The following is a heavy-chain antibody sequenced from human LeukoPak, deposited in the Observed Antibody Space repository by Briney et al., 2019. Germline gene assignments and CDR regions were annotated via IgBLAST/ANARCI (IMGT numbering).Heavy chain of an antibody. V-gene: IGHV3-53*01. Sequence: GGSLRLYCAASGFTVSGNYMSWVRQAPGKGLQWVSTIYKEGNTFYADSVRGRFTLSRDNSKNTLYLQMNSLRAEDTAIYYCARESVTSGWYLYWGLGTLVTVSS. CDR2: IYKEGNT. CDR1: GFTVSGNY. D-gene: IGHD6-19*01. CDR3: ARESVTSGWYLY. J-gene: IGHJ4*02.